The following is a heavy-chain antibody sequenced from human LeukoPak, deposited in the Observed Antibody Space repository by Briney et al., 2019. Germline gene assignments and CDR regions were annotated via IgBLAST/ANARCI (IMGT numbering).Heavy chain of an antibody. J-gene: IGHJ4*02. D-gene: IGHD3-22*01. CDR2: ISSSSSYI. Sequence: GGSLRLSCAASGFTFSSYSMNWVRQAPGKGLEWVSSISSSSSYIYYADSVKGRFTISRDNAKNSLYLQMNGLRAEDTAVYYCARDRDVYDSSGSFGFYWGQGTLVTVSS. V-gene: IGHV3-21*01. CDR1: GFTFSSYS. CDR3: ARDRDVYDSSGSFGFY.